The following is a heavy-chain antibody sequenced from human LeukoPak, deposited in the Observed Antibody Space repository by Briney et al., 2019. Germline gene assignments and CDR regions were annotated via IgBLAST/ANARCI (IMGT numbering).Heavy chain of an antibody. Sequence: GESLKISCKVSGYSFTTYWIGWVRQMPGKGLEWMGIIYPGDSDTTFSPSFQGQVTISADKSISTAYLQWSSLKASDTAMYYCARSGEPYFDYWGQGTLVTVSS. V-gene: IGHV5-51*01. CDR3: ARSGEPYFDY. CDR1: GYSFTTYW. CDR2: IYPGDSDT. D-gene: IGHD1-26*01. J-gene: IGHJ4*02.